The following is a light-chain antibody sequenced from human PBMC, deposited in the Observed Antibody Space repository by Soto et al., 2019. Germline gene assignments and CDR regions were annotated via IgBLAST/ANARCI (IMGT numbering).Light chain of an antibody. Sequence: QSALTQPASVSGSPGQSITISCTGTSSDVGSYNFVSWYQQHPGKAPKLIIYEVSKRPSGVSNRFSGSKSGNTASLTISGLQAEDESDYYCCSYAGSSTWVFGGGTKLTV. CDR1: SSDVGSYNF. CDR2: EVS. CDR3: CSYAGSSTWV. V-gene: IGLV2-23*02. J-gene: IGLJ3*02.